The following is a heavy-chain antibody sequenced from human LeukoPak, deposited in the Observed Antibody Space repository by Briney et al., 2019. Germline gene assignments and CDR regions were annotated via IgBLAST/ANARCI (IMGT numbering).Heavy chain of an antibody. CDR2: IYTDDSDT. Sequence: GESLKISCKGSGYSFSSYSIVWVRQIPGKGLEWMGIIYTDDSDTRYSPSFQGQVTISIDKSINTAYLQWSSLKTSDTAMYYCARRFGDNGLFAFDMWGQGTMVTVSS. V-gene: IGHV5-51*01. CDR3: ARRFGDNGLFAFDM. J-gene: IGHJ3*02. D-gene: IGHD3-10*01. CDR1: GYSFSSYS.